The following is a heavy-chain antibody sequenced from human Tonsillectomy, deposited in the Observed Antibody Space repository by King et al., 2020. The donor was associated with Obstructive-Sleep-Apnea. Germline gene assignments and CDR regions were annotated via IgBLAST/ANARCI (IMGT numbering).Heavy chain of an antibody. V-gene: IGHV3-74*01. CDR1: GFTFSNSW. D-gene: IGHD2-15*01. J-gene: IGHJ4*02. Sequence: VQLVESGGGLVQPGGSLRLSFAASGFTFSNSWMHWVRQAPGMGLVWGSRMNSDVRSLAFADSVKGRFTSSRDNAKNTLYLPMNSLGAEDTAVYYCARRHTGGGFLGYWGQGTLVAVSS. CDR3: ARRHTGGGFLGY. CDR2: MNSDVRSL.